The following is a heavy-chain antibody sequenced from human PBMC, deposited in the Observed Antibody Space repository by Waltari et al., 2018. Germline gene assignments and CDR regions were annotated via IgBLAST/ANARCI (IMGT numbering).Heavy chain of an antibody. Sequence: QVQLVQSGTEVKKPGASVNVSCKASGYTFSNYGISWVLQAPGQGLEWLGRVRAYNGDTKYAQKIQDRVSMTTDTSTSTAYMELRSLRSDDTAVYYCARGAPGIPPPIFDYWGQGTLVTVSS. V-gene: IGHV1-18*04. CDR2: VRAYNGDT. CDR1: GYTFSNYG. J-gene: IGHJ4*02. CDR3: ARGAPGIPPPIFDY. D-gene: IGHD5-18*01.